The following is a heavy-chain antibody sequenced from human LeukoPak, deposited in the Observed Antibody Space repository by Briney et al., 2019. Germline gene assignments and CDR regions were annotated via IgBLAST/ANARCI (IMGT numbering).Heavy chain of an antibody. CDR3: ANNRGSIGY. CDR1: GLTVSRNE. V-gene: IGHV3-7*01. Sequence: GGSLRLSCAASGLTVSRNEMRWVRQAPGKGLEWVANINQDGSEKYYVDSVKGRFTISRDNSKNTLYLQMNSLRAEDTAVYYCANNRGSIGYWGQGTLVTVSS. D-gene: IGHD3-10*01. J-gene: IGHJ4*02. CDR2: INQDGSEK.